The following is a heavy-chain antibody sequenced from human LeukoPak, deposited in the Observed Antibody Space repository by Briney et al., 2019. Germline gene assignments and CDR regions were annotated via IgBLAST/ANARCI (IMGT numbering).Heavy chain of an antibody. CDR2: ISWDGGSP. V-gene: IGHV3-43D*03. D-gene: IGHD3-22*01. CDR1: GFTFDDYA. CDR3: ATGSYYYDSSGYYYGYDAFNI. J-gene: IGHJ3*02. Sequence: GGSLRLSCAASGFTFDDYAMHWVRQAPGKGLEWVSLISWDGGSPYYADSVKGRFTISRDNSKNSLYLQMNSLRAEDTALYYYATGSYYYDSSGYYYGYDAFNIWGQGTMVTVSS.